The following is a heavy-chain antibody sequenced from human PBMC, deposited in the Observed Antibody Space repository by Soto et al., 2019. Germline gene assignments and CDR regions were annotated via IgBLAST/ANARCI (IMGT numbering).Heavy chain of an antibody. Sequence: PSETLSLTCTVSGGSISSGGYYWSWIRQHPGKGLEWIGYIYYSGSTYYNPSLKSRVTISVDTSKNQFSLKLSSVTAADTAVYYCARQVVRTRVYNWFDPWGQGTLVTVSS. CDR2: IYYSGST. D-gene: IGHD2-15*01. V-gene: IGHV4-31*03. CDR3: ARQVVRTRVYNWFDP. J-gene: IGHJ5*02. CDR1: GGSISSGGYY.